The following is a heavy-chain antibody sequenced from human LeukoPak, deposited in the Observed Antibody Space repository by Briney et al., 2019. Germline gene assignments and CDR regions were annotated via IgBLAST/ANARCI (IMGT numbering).Heavy chain of an antibody. V-gene: IGHV1-18*01. CDR1: GYTFTNSD. CDR2: ISTSNGDT. Sequence: ASVKVSCKASGYTFTNSDITWVRQAPGQGLEWMGRISTSNGDTNYAAKLQGRVTMTTDTSTSTVYMELGSLTFDDTAVYFCARDPYHRLGPPLDCWGQGSLVSVSS. J-gene: IGHJ4*02. D-gene: IGHD1-14*01. CDR3: ARDPYHRLGPPLDC.